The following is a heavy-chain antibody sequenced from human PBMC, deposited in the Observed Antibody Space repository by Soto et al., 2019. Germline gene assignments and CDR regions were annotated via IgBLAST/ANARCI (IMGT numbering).Heavy chain of an antibody. D-gene: IGHD3-9*01. V-gene: IGHV4-31*03. J-gene: IGHJ4*02. Sequence: SETLSLTCTVSGGSISSGGYYWSWIRQHPGKGLEWIGYIYYSGSTYYNPSLKSRVTISVDTSKNQFSLKLSSVTAADTAVYYCARWRYYDILTGYKTYYFDYWGQGTLVTVSS. CDR3: ARWRYYDILTGYKTYYFDY. CDR1: GGSISSGGYY. CDR2: IYYSGST.